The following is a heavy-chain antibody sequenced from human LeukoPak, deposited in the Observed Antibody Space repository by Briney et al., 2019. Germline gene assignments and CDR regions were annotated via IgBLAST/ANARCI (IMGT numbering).Heavy chain of an antibody. D-gene: IGHD6-19*01. J-gene: IGHJ4*02. CDR1: GFTLSSYT. CDR3: AKQWSAGTDEVYY. CDR2: IRGSGGTT. V-gene: IGHV3-23*01. Sequence: GGSLRLPCAASGFTLSSYTMSWVRQAPGKGLEWVSAIRGSGGTTYCADSVKGRFTISRDNSKNTLYLQMNSLRADDTAVYYCAKQWSAGTDEVYYWGQGTLVTVSS.